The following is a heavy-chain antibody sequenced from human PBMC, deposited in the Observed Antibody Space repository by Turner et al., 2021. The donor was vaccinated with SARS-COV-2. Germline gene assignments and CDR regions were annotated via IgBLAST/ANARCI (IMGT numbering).Heavy chain of an antibody. V-gene: IGHV4-31*03. CDR1: GCPLSSGGYY. CDR2: IYYSGGT. D-gene: IGHD4-17*01. CDR3: ARDHLDPSTVTTWRGFDP. Sequence: QVPLQESGPGLVKPSRTLSLTCPFPGCPLSSGGYYLSWIRQHPGKGREWIGYIYYSGGTYYYPSLKSRVTISVDTSKNQYSLKLSSVAAADTAVYYCARDHLDPSTVTTWRGFDPWGQGTLVTVSS. J-gene: IGHJ5*02.